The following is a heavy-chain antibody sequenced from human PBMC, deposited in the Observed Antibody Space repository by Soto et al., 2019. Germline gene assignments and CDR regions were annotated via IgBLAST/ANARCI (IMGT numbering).Heavy chain of an antibody. CDR2: IGTSGSYI. CDR3: ARGSAFIGLDY. D-gene: IGHD3-16*02. J-gene: IGHJ4*02. Sequence: GGSLRLSCAVSGFIFSRYSMNWVRQAPGKGLEWVSSIGTSGSYIYDTDSVKGRFTISRDNTKDSLYLQMNGLRAEDTAIYYCARGSAFIGLDYWGQGTPVTVS. V-gene: IGHV3-21*01. CDR1: GFIFSRYS.